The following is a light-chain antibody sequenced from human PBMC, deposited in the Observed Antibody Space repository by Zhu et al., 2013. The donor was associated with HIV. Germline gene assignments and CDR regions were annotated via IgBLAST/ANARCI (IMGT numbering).Light chain of an antibody. J-gene: IGKJ2*03. CDR2: AAS. CDR1: QDLSTY. V-gene: IGKV1-33*01. Sequence: DIQMTQSPSSLSASVGDRVTITCQANQDLSTYLSWYQQRPGRAPKLLIYAASNLETGVPSRFSGSGSGTHFTFTISNLQPEDIATYFCQHYDNLPLSFGQGTKLEIK. CDR3: QHYDNLPLS.